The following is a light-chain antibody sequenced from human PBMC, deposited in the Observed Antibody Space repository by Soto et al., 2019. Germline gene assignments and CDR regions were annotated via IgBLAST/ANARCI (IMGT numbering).Light chain of an antibody. CDR3: QQYGSSPLYS. CDR2: ETS. CDR1: HIVSSSY. V-gene: IGKV3-20*01. J-gene: IGKJ2*03. Sequence: ESVLTQSPGTLSLSPGERATLSCRASHIVSSSYLAWYQQKPGQAPRLLMYETSSRATGIPDRFSGSGSGTDFTLTISRLEPEDFAVYYCQQYGSSPLYSFGQGTKLEIK.